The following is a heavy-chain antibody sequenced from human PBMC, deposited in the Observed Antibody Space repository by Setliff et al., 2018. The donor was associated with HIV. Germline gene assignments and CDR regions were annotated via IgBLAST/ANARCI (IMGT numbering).Heavy chain of an antibody. V-gene: IGHV1-18*04. CDR1: GFSSIYYG. J-gene: IGHJ4*02. CDR2: VSAYTGST. Sequence: ASVKVSCKASGFSSIYYGITWVRQAPGQGLEWLGWVSAYTGSTSYSPKFQGRVTITADTSASTMYMELSSLRSEDTAVYYCARVGNNRLQFFDHWGQGTLVTVSS. CDR3: ARVGNNRLQFFDH. D-gene: IGHD5-12*01.